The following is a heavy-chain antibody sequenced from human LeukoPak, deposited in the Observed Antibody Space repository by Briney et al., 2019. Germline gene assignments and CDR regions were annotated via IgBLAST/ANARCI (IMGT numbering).Heavy chain of an antibody. J-gene: IGHJ4*02. CDR1: GFTFSKYS. D-gene: IGHD3-10*01. Sequence: GSLGLPLAAPGFTFSKYSINWVRQAPGKGLEWVSSISSSSSYIYYADSVKGRFTISRDNAKNSLYLQMNSLRAEDTAVYYCARAKNYYGSGSYSGFDYWGQGTLVTVSS. CDR3: ARAKNYYGSGSYSGFDY. CDR2: ISSSSSYI. V-gene: IGHV3-21*01.